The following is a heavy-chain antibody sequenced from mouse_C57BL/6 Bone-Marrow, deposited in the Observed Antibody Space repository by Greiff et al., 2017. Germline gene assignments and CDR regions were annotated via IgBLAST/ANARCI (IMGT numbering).Heavy chain of an antibody. V-gene: IGHV1-55*01. CDR3: ARSGPLGRSFDY. J-gene: IGHJ2*01. Sequence: VQLQQPGAELVKPGASVKMSCKASGYTFTSYWITWVKQRPGQGLEWIGDIYPTSGRTNYNEKFKSKAILTVDTSSNTAYMQLSSLTSEDSAVFYCARSGPLGRSFDYWGQGTTLTGFS. CDR2: IYPTSGRT. D-gene: IGHD4-1*01. CDR1: GYTFTSYW.